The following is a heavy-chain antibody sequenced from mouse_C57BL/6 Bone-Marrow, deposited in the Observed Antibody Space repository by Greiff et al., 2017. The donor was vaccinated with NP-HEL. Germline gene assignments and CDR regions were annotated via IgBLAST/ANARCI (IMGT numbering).Heavy chain of an antibody. CDR3: ASGDDYDGFDY. Sequence: QVQLKESGAELAKPGASVKLSCKASGYTFTSYWMHWVKQRPGQGLEWIGYITSSGYTKYNQKFKDKATLTADKSSSTAYMQLSSLTYEDSAVYYCASGDDYDGFDYWGQGTTLTVSS. CDR2: ITSSGYT. D-gene: IGHD2-4*01. V-gene: IGHV1-7*01. J-gene: IGHJ2*01. CDR1: GYTFTSYW.